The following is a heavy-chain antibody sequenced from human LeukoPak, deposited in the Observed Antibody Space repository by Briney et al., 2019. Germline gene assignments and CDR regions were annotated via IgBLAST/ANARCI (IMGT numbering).Heavy chain of an antibody. CDR1: GGSISSSSYY. J-gene: IGHJ4*02. D-gene: IGHD5-18*01. V-gene: IGHV4-39*01. Sequence: SETLSPTCIVSGGSISSSSYYWGWIRQPPGKGLEWIGSIYYSGSTYYNPSLKSRVTISVDTSKNQFSLKLSSVTAADTAVYYCARLWIQLWPFDYWGQGTLVTVSS. CDR2: IYYSGST. CDR3: ARLWIQLWPFDY.